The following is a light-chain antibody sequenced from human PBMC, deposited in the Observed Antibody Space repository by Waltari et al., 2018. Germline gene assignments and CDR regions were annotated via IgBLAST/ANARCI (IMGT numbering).Light chain of an antibody. V-gene: IGLV1-40*01. J-gene: IGLJ2*01. CDR1: SSNMGAGYD. Sequence: QSALTQPPSVSGAPGQRVTISCTGSSSNMGAGYDVNWYQQLPGTAPKLLIYGNIYRPSALPDRVSASKSGTSASRAIIGLEAEDEGSYYCQSFDTSLGVLFGGGTKLTVL. CDR3: QSFDTSLGVL. CDR2: GNI.